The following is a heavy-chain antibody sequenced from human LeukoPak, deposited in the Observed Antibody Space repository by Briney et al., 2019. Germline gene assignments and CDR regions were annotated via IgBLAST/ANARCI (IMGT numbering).Heavy chain of an antibody. V-gene: IGHV4-39*01. J-gene: IGHJ6*03. CDR1: GSSISSSSYY. CDR2: IYYSGST. D-gene: IGHD6-6*01. Sequence: SETLSLTCTVSGSSISSSSYYWGWIRQPPGKGLEWIGSIYYSGSTYYNPSLKSRVTISVDTSKNQFSLKLSSVTAADTAVYYCASSPARRLYYYYYYYMDVWGKGTTVTVSS. CDR3: ASSPARRLYYYYYYYMDV.